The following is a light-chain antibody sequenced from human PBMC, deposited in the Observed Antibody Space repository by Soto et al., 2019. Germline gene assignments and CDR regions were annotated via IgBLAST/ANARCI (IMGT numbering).Light chain of an antibody. CDR3: QQYGSSPPIT. CDR1: QSVSSSY. J-gene: IGKJ5*01. V-gene: IGKV3-20*01. Sequence: EIVLTQSPGTLCLSPGERATLSCRAGQSVSSSYLAWYQQKPGQAPRLLIYGASSRATGIPDRFSGSGSGTDFTLTISRLEPEDFAVYYCQQYGSSPPITFGQGTRLEI. CDR2: GAS.